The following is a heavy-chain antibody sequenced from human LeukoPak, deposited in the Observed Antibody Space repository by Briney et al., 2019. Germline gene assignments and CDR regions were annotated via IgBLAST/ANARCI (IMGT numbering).Heavy chain of an antibody. V-gene: IGHV1-8*03. CDR2: VNPRGNT. CDR1: GYTFTKYD. CDR3: AREVSRNDGTLDY. J-gene: IGHJ4*02. D-gene: IGHD1-1*01. Sequence: ASVKVSCKASGYTFTKYDINWVRQAPGQGLEWMGWVNPRGNTAYAQKFQGRVTFTRATSINTAYMELNSLTSDDTGVYYCAREVSRNDGTLDYWGQGTVVTVSS.